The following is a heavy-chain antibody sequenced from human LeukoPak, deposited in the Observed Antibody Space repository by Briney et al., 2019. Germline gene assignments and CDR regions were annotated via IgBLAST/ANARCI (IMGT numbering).Heavy chain of an antibody. V-gene: IGHV3-66*01. D-gene: IGHD5-24*01. Sequence: QTGGSLRLSCAASGFTVSSNYMSWVRQAPGKGLEWVSVIYSGGSTYYADSVKGRFTISRNNSKNTLYLQMNSLRAEDTAVYYCVNYPFGYWGRGTLVTVSS. CDR2: IYSGGST. CDR3: VNYPFGY. J-gene: IGHJ4*02. CDR1: GFTVSSNY.